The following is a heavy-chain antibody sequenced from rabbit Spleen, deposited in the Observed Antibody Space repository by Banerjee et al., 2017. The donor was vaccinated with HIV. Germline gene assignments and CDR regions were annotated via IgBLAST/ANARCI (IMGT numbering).Heavy chain of an antibody. D-gene: IGHD4-1*01. V-gene: IGHV1S7*01. J-gene: IGHJ4*01. CDR1: GFDFSTYS. CDR2: IVPIFGVT. Sequence: QLVESGGGLVQPGGSLKLSCKASGFDFSTYSMSWVRQAPGKGLEWIGYIVPIFGVTYYANWVNGRFTISSHNAQNTLYLQLDSLTAADTATYFCTRNANGGWDLWGQGTLVTVS. CDR3: TRNANGGWDL.